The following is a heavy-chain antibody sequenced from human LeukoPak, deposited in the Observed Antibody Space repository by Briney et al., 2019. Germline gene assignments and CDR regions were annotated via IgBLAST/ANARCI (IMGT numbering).Heavy chain of an antibody. Sequence: PGGSLRLSCAASGFTFSGYWMSWLRQAPGKGLEWVAHIKKDGTEKYYVDSVKGRFIISRDNAKNSLYLQMSSLRAEDTAVYYCARDGSGWSVYWGQGTLVTVSS. CDR1: GFTFSGYW. CDR3: ARDGSGWSVY. CDR2: IKKDGTEK. J-gene: IGHJ4*02. D-gene: IGHD6-19*01. V-gene: IGHV3-7*01.